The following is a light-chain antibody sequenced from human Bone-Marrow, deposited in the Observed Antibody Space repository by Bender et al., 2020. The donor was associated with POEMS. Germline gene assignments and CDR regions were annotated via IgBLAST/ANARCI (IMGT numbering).Light chain of an antibody. CDR3: QSYDSSLSVYV. J-gene: IGLJ1*01. Sequence: QSVLTQPPSVSGAPGQRVTISCTGSSSDIGAHYDVHWYQQLPGTAPKLLLYANDIRASGVPDRFSGSKSGTSASLAITGLQSEDEADFYCQSYDSSLSVYVFGTGTKVTVL. V-gene: IGLV1-40*01. CDR1: SSDIGAHYD. CDR2: AND.